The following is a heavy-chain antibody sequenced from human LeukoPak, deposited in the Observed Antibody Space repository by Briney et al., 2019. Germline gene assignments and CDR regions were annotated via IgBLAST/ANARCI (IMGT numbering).Heavy chain of an antibody. J-gene: IGHJ4*02. CDR1: GYSFTCYY. Sequence: ASVKVSCKASGYSFTCYYLHWVRQAPGQGLEWMGRINPNSGDTNYARKFQGRVTLTRDTSISTAYMQLSRLTSDDTAVYYCTSNVGGSPGDYWGQGTLVTVSS. CDR3: TSNVGGSPGDY. V-gene: IGHV1-2*06. D-gene: IGHD2-15*01. CDR2: INPNSGDT.